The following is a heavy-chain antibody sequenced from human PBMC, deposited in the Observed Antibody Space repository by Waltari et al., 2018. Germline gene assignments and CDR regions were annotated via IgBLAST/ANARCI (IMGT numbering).Heavy chain of an antibody. Sequence: EVQLVESGGELVQPGGSLRLSCAASGFNFRNYGMNWVRQAPGKGLEWVSRITSDGSGTYYSDTVKCRFTTARDNSNNTVFLQMNSLRVEDTALYYCAKHQLLQAYYYSMDVWGKGTTVTVSS. CDR2: ITSDGSGT. D-gene: IGHD2-2*01. CDR1: GFNFRNYG. V-gene: IGHV3-23*04. CDR3: AKHQLLQAYYYSMDV. J-gene: IGHJ6*03.